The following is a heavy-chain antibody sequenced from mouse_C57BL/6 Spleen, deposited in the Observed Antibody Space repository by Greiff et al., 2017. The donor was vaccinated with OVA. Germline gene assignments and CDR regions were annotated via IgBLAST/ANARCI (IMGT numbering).Heavy chain of an antibody. Sequence: VKLVESGAELVKPGASVKISCKASGYAFSSYWMNWVKQRPGKGLEWIGQIYPGDGDTNYNGKFKGKATLTADKSSSTAYMQLSSLTSEDSAVYFCARDYDYDGGFAYWGQGTLVTVSA. CDR2: IYPGDGDT. CDR3: ARDYDYDGGFAY. D-gene: IGHD2-4*01. J-gene: IGHJ3*01. V-gene: IGHV1-80*01. CDR1: GYAFSSYW.